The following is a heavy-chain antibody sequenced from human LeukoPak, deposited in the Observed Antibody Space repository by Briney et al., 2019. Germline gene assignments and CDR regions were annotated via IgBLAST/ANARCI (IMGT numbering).Heavy chain of an antibody. CDR3: ARGYSGYKSGAADY. D-gene: IGHD5-12*01. CDR2: IIPILGIA. Sequence: SVKVSCKASGGTFSSYAISWVQQAPGQGLEWMGRIIPILGIANYAQKFQGRVTITADKSTSTAYMELSSLRSEDTAVYYCARGYSGYKSGAADYWGQGTLVTVSS. CDR1: GGTFSSYA. J-gene: IGHJ4*02. V-gene: IGHV1-69*04.